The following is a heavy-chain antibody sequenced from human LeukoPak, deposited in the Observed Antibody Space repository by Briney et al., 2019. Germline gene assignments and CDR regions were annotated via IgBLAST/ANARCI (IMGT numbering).Heavy chain of an antibody. J-gene: IGHJ6*02. CDR2: INPSGGST. CDR3: ARGLSGSGSYYPMDV. D-gene: IGHD3-10*01. V-gene: IGHV1-46*01. CDR1: GYTFTSYY. Sequence: ASVKVSCKASGYTFTSYYMHWVRQAPGQGPEWMGIINPSGGSTSYAQKFQGRVTITADESTSTAYMELSSLRSEDTAVYYCARGLSGSGSYYPMDVWGQGTTVTVSS.